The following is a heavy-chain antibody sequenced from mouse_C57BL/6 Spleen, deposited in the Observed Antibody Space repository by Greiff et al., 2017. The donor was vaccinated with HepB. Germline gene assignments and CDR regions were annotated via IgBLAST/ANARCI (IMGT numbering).Heavy chain of an antibody. D-gene: IGHD1-1*01. CDR3: ARSGYGSSYAMDY. V-gene: IGHV1-80*01. CDR2: IYPGDGDT. Sequence: VQLQQSGAELVKPGASVKISCKASGYAFSSYWMNWVKQRPGKGLEWIGQIYPGDGDTNYNGKFKGKATLTADKSSSTAYMQLSSLTSEDSAVYFGARSGYGSSYAMDYWGQGTSVTVSS. CDR1: GYAFSSYW. J-gene: IGHJ4*01.